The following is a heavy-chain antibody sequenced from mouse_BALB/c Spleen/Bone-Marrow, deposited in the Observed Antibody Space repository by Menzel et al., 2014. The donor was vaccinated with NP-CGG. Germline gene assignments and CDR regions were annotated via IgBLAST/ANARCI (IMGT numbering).Heavy chain of an antibody. Sequence: EVKLVESGPGLVKPSQSLSLTCTVTGYSITSDYSWNWIRQFPGNKLEWMGYITYSGSTSYNPSLKSRISITRDTSKNQFFLQLNSVTTEDTATYYCARGLGRGAMDYWGQGTSVTVSS. D-gene: IGHD4-1*01. CDR2: ITYSGST. J-gene: IGHJ4*01. V-gene: IGHV3-2*02. CDR3: ARGLGRGAMDY. CDR1: GYSITSDYS.